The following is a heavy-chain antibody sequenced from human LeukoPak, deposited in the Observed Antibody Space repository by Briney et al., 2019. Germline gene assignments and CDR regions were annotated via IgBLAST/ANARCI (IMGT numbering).Heavy chain of an antibody. CDR3: NSGAVY. D-gene: IGHD4-23*01. CDR2: IKQDGSEK. CDR1: GFTFSSYW. J-gene: IGHJ4*02. V-gene: IGHV3-7*01. Sequence: GGSLSLSCEASGFTFSSYWMSWVRQAPGKGLEWVANIKQDGSEKYYGDSVKGRFTISRDNAKNSLYLQMNSLRAEDTAVYYCNSGAVYWGQGTLVTVSS.